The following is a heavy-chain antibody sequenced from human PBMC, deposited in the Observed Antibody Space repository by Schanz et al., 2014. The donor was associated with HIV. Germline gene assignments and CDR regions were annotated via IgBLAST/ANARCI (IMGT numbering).Heavy chain of an antibody. CDR1: GYTFTNYG. D-gene: IGHD2-15*01. Sequence: QVQLVQSGAEVKKPGASVTVSCKASGYTFTNYGINWVRQAPGQGLEWMGWISAYIGNTNYAQNLQGTVTMTADTFPSTAYLEPRRLTSDETAVYNCARRYCTGDTCYSGDYWGQGTLVTVPS. V-gene: IGHV1-18*01. CDR3: ARRYCTGDTCYSGDY. CDR2: ISAYIGNT. J-gene: IGHJ4*02.